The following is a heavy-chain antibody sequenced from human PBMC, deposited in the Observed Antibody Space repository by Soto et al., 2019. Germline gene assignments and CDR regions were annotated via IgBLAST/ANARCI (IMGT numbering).Heavy chain of an antibody. D-gene: IGHD1-1*01. V-gene: IGHV1-18*01. Sequence: QVHLVQSGAEVKKPGASVKVSCKASGYTFTSYGITWVRQAPGQGLEWMGWISAHNGNTDYAQKLQGRVIVTRDTSTITAYMELRSFISDDTAVYYCARGRYGDYWGQGALVTVSS. CDR2: ISAHNGNT. CDR1: GYTFTSYG. J-gene: IGHJ4*02. CDR3: ARGRYGDY.